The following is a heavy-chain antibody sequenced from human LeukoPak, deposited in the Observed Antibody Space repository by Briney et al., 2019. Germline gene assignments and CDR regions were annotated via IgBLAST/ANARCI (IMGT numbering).Heavy chain of an antibody. CDR3: ARYDPYDSSGYFDAFDI. V-gene: IGHV5-51*01. CDR1: GYSFTSYW. D-gene: IGHD3-22*01. Sequence: GESLKISCKGSGYSFTSYWIGWVRQMPGKGLEWMGIIYPGDSDTRYSPSFQGQVTISADKSISTAYQQWSSLKASDTAMYYCARYDPYDSSGYFDAFDIWGQGTMVTVSS. J-gene: IGHJ3*02. CDR2: IYPGDSDT.